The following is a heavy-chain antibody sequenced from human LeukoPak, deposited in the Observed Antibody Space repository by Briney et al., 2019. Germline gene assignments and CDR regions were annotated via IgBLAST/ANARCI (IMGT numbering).Heavy chain of an antibody. CDR2: IIPIFGTA. CDR1: GGTFSSYV. D-gene: IGHD2-21*02. Sequence: ASVKVSCKASGGTFSSYVISWVRQAPGQGLEWMGGIIPIFGTANYAQKFQGRVTITADESTSTAYMELSSLRSEDTAVYYCARDGGTYCGGDCYRRSAPFDYWGQGTLVTVSS. CDR3: ARDGGTYCGGDCYRRSAPFDY. J-gene: IGHJ4*02. V-gene: IGHV1-69*01.